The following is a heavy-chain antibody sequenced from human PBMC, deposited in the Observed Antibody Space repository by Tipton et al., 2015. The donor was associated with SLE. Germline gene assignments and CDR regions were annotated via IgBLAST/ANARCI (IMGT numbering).Heavy chain of an antibody. CDR3: ARDSSGWYADAFDI. J-gene: IGHJ3*02. D-gene: IGHD6-19*01. V-gene: IGHV4-61*01. CDR1: GGSVSSGSHY. Sequence: TLSLTCTVSGGSVSSGSHYWSWIRQPPGKGLEWIGYIYYSGSTYYNPSLNIRVTISVDTSKNQFSLKLNSVTAADTAVYYCARDSSGWYADAFDIWGQGTMVTVSS. CDR2: IYYSGST.